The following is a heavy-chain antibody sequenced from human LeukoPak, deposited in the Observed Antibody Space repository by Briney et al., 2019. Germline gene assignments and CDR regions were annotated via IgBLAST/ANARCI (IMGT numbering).Heavy chain of an antibody. Sequence: TGGSLRLSCAASGFTFSSYWMSWVRQAPGKGLEWVANIKQDGSEKYYVDSVKGRFTISRDNAKNSLYLQMNSLRAEDTALYYCARDFELDAFDIWGQGTMVTVSS. CDR3: ARDFELDAFDI. J-gene: IGHJ3*02. CDR2: IKQDGSEK. V-gene: IGHV3-7*01. D-gene: IGHD1-26*01. CDR1: GFTFSSYW.